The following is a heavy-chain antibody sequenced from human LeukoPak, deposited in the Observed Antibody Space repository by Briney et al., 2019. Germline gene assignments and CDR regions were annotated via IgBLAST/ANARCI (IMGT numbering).Heavy chain of an antibody. D-gene: IGHD4-17*01. J-gene: IGHJ2*01. Sequence: YPGGSLRLSCAASGFTVSSNYMSWIRQAPGKGLEWVSYISSSSSSTNYADSVKGRFTISRDNAKNSLYLQMNSLRAEDTAVYYCARPDRDYGDYWYFDLWGRGTLVTVSS. V-gene: IGHV3-11*03. CDR2: ISSSSSST. CDR3: ARPDRDYGDYWYFDL. CDR1: GFTVSSNY.